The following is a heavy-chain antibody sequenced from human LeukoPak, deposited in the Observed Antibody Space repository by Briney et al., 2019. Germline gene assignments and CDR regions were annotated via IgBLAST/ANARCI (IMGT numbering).Heavy chain of an antibody. Sequence: PSETLSLTCTVSNVSVSSGSYYWSWIRQPPGKGLEWIGYIYYTGSTNYNPSLKSRVTISIDTSKNQFSLKLTSVTTADTAVYFCCSPKITRDFDYWGQGTLVTVSS. CDR3: CSPKITRDFDY. V-gene: IGHV4-61*01. CDR1: NVSVSSGSYY. D-gene: IGHD1-14*01. CDR2: IYYTGST. J-gene: IGHJ4*02.